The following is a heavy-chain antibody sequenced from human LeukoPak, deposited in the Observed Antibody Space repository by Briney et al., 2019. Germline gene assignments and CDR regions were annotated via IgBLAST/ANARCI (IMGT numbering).Heavy chain of an antibody. CDR3: ARAFGSGSYSF. D-gene: IGHD3-10*01. J-gene: IGHJ4*02. CDR2: ISSSGSTK. V-gene: IGHV3-48*03. CDR1: GFTFSSYE. Sequence: GGSLRLSCAASGFTFSSYEMNWDRQAPGKGLEWVSYISSSGSTKYYADSVKGRITISRDNAKKSMYLQMNSLRAEDTAVYYCARAFGSGSYSFWGQGTLVSVSS.